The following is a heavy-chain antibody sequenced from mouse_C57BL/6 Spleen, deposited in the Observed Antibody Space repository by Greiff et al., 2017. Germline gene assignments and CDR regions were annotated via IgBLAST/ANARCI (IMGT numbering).Heavy chain of an antibody. CDR2: LHPSDSDT. CDR1: GYTFTSYW. CDR3: ARIDGPFD. J-gene: IGHJ4*01. Sequence: QVQLQQPGAELVKPGASVKVSCKASGYTFTSYWMHWVKQRPGQGLEWIGRLHPSDSDTNYNQKFKGKATLTVDKSSSTAYMQRSSLTSEDSAVYYCARIDGPFDWGQGTSVTVSS. V-gene: IGHV1-74*01. D-gene: IGHD2-3*01.